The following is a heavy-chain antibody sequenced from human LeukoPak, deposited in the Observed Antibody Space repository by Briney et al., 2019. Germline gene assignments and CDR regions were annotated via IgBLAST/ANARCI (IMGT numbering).Heavy chain of an antibody. Sequence: PGRSLRLSCAASGFTFSDYGIHWVRQAPGQGLEWVALIWYDGSKKYYADSVKGRFPISRDNTKNTLYLQLNSLRADDTAVYYCARAHSSSSTFDLWGQGTLVTVSS. CDR3: ARAHSSSSTFDL. CDR1: GFTFSDYG. V-gene: IGHV3-33*01. J-gene: IGHJ4*02. CDR2: IWYDGSKK. D-gene: IGHD6-6*01.